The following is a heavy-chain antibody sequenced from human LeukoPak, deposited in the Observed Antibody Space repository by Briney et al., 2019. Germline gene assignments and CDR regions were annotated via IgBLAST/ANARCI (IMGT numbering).Heavy chain of an antibody. J-gene: IGHJ4*02. D-gene: IGHD2-15*01. V-gene: IGHV3-23*01. CDR2: ISNNGGYT. Sequence: RAGGSLRLSCAASGFTFSSSAMSWVRQAPGKGLEWVSAISNNGGYTYYADSVQGRFTISRDNSKSTLCLQMNSLRAEDTAVYYCVKQLGYCSDGSCYFPYWGQGTLVTVSS. CDR3: VKQLGYCSDGSCYFPY. CDR1: GFTFSSSA.